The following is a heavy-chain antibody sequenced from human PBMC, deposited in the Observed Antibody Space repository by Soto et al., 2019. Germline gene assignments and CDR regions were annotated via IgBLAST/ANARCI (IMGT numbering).Heavy chain of an antibody. D-gene: IGHD3-16*01. CDR3: ARDGASY. Sequence: QVQLVESGGGVVQPGRSLKLSCAASGFTFSTYAMHWLRQAPGKGLEWVAVISYDGINKYYADSVKGRFTISRDNSKNTLYLQMNSLRGEDTAVSYCARDGASYWGQGTPVTVSS. CDR1: GFTFSTYA. V-gene: IGHV3-30-3*01. J-gene: IGHJ4*02. CDR2: ISYDGINK.